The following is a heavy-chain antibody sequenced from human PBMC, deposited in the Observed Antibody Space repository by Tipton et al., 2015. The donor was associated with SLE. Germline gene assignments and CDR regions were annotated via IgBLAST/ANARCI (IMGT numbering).Heavy chain of an antibody. CDR3: ASPGIAVAGGALKY. CDR1: GFTFSSYA. V-gene: IGHV3-23*01. Sequence: GSLRLSCAASGFTFSSYAMSWVRQAPGKGLEWVSAISGSGGSTYYADSVKGRFTISRDNSKNTLYLQMNSLRAEDTAVYYCASPGIAVAGGALKYWGQGTLVTVSS. CDR2: ISGSGGST. D-gene: IGHD6-19*01. J-gene: IGHJ4*02.